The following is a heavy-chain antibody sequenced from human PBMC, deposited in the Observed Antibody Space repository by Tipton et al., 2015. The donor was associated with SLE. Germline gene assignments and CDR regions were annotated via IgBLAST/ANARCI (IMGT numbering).Heavy chain of an antibody. V-gene: IGHV3-48*03. D-gene: IGHD3-10*01. CDR2: ISSSGSTI. CDR1: GFTFSSYG. CDR3: ARELGFPLDY. Sequence: SLRLSCAASGFTFSSYGMHWVRQAPGKGLEWVSYISSSGSTIYYADSVKGRFTISRDNAKNSLYLQMNSLRAEDTAVYYCARELGFPLDYWGQGTLVTVSS. J-gene: IGHJ4*02.